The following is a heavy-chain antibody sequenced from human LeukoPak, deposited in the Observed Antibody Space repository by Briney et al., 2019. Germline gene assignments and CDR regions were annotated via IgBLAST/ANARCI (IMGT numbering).Heavy chain of an antibody. J-gene: IGHJ5*02. Sequence: SETLSLTCAVYGGSFSGYYWSWIRQPPGKGLEWIGEINHSGSTNYNPSLKGRVTISVDTSKNQFSLKLSSVTAADTAVYYCARAGYSSSNNWFDPWGQGTLVTVSS. V-gene: IGHV4-34*01. CDR3: ARAGYSSSNNWFDP. CDR2: INHSGST. CDR1: GGSFSGYY. D-gene: IGHD6-13*01.